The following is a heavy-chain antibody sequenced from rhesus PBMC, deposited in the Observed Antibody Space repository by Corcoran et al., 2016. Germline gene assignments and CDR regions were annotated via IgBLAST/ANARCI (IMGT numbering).Heavy chain of an antibody. V-gene: IGHV4-106*01. CDR2: IYGRRGGT. CDR1: GGSISDDYY. CDR3: AREGEYSSGWY. J-gene: IGHJ4*01. Sequence: QVQLQESGPGLVKPSETLSLTCAVSGGSISDDYYWSWIRQPPGKGLESIGYIYGRRGGTNDQPTHKKRVTISIEPAKNQVSLKLSSGTAADTAVDYCAREGEYSSGWYWGQGVLVTVSS. D-gene: IGHD6-31*01.